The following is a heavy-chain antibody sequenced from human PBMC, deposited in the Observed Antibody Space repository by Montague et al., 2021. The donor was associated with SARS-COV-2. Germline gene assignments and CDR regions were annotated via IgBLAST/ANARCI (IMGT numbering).Heavy chain of an antibody. CDR2: INGDGLTT. D-gene: IGHD3-10*01. J-gene: IGHJ3*01. CDR3: VKDMSEFDDLNAFDV. V-gene: IGHV3-43*02. Sequence: SLRLSCAASGFTFDDYAMHWVRQAPGKGLEWVSLINGDGLTTLAXDSVEGRFIISRDNSKNSLYLQMKSLRTEDTALYFCVKDMSEFDDLNAFDVWGQGTQVTVSS. CDR1: GFTFDDYA.